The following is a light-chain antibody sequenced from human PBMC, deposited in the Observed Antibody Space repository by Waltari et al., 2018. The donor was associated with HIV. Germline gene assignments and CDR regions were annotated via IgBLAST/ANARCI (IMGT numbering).Light chain of an antibody. V-gene: IGLV1-47*01. Sequence: QSALTQPPSTSGTPGQTVTIPCSGSSSNIGDNYVSWYQQLPGTAPELLIYRNSQRSSGVRARFSGPRSGTAASLSIKDLRSEDEAEYHCAAWDDSLSGWVFGGGTNLTVL. CDR2: RNS. J-gene: IGLJ3*02. CDR1: SSNIGDNY. CDR3: AAWDDSLSGWV.